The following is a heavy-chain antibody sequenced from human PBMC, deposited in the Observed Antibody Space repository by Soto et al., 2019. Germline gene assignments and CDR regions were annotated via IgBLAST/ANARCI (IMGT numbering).Heavy chain of an antibody. Sequence: QVQLQEWGPGLVKPSETVSLTCVVSGGPVKNGNYYWSWLRQSPGKGLEWIGHIYYNGFTNYNPSLKSRVTMSVDTSKNQFSLDLKSVTTADTAVYFCARVPKVGGNFYVWYCDLWGRGTRVSVSS. D-gene: IGHD1-7*01. J-gene: IGHJ2*01. V-gene: IGHV4-61*01. CDR1: GGPVKNGNYY. CDR3: ARVPKVGGNFYVWYCDL. CDR2: IYYNGFT.